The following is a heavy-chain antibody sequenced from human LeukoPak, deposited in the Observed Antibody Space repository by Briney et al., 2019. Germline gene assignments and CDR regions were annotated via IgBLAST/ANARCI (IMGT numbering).Heavy chain of an antibody. CDR1: GYTFTNYY. CDR2: INPGGDNT. CDR3: ARALYHTFDY. J-gene: IGHJ4*02. D-gene: IGHD2-2*01. V-gene: IGHV1-46*01. Sequence: ASVKVSCKASGYTFTNYYIHWVRQAPGQGLEWMGLINPGGDNTDYAQNFQGRVTMTRDTSTSTVYMGLSSLRSEDTAVYYCARALYHTFDYWGQGTLVTVSS.